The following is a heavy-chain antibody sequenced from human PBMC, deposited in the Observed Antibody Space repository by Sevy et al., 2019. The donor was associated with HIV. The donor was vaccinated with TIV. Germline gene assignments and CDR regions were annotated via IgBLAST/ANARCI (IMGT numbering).Heavy chain of an antibody. Sequence: GVSLRLSCAASGFTVSSVYMSWVRQAPGKGLEWVSLIYDAGSTYFADSVEGRFTISRDDSKNTLYLQMNSLRAEDTAVYFCARDSGYSSSPGAFDIWGQGTMVTVSS. J-gene: IGHJ3*02. V-gene: IGHV3-53*01. CDR2: IYDAGST. CDR1: GFTVSSVY. CDR3: ARDSGYSSSPGAFDI. D-gene: IGHD6-19*01.